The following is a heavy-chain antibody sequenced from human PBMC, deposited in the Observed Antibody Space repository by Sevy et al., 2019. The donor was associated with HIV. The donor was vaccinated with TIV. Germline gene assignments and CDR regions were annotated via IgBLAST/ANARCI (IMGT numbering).Heavy chain of an antibody. Sequence: SETLSLTCTVSGGSISSSSYYWGWIRQPPGKGLEWIGSIYYSGSTYYNPSLKSRVTISVDTSKNQFSLKQSSVTAADTAVYYCARHNRIGIVGATTYYYYGMDVWGQGTTVTVSS. D-gene: IGHD1-26*01. CDR1: GGSISSSSYY. J-gene: IGHJ6*02. CDR2: IYYSGST. V-gene: IGHV4-39*01. CDR3: ARHNRIGIVGATTYYYYGMDV.